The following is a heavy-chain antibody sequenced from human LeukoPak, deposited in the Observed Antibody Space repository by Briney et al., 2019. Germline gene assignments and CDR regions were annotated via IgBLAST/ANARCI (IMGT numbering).Heavy chain of an antibody. J-gene: IGHJ3*02. Sequence: SETLSRTCTVSGGSISSYYWSWIRQPAGKGLEWIGRIYTSGSTNYNPSLKSRVTMSVDTSKNQFSLKLSSVTAADTAVYYCARPVRHGYNSYAFDIWGQGTLVTVSS. D-gene: IGHD5-24*01. V-gene: IGHV4-4*07. CDR3: ARPVRHGYNSYAFDI. CDR1: GGSISSYY. CDR2: IYTSGST.